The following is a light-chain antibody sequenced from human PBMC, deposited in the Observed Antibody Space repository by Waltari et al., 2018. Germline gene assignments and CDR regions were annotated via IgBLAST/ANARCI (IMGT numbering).Light chain of an antibody. J-gene: IGLJ2*01. CDR1: GSNIGAGYD. CDR3: QSYDTTLSVV. V-gene: IGLV1-40*01. Sequence: QSVLPQPPSVSGAPGQRVTISCPGSGSNIGAGYDVHWYRHLPGKAPTLLIYGVNTRPPGVSDRFSGSQFDTSASLAIAGLQADDEADYYCQSYDTTLSVVFGGGTKLTVL. CDR2: GVN.